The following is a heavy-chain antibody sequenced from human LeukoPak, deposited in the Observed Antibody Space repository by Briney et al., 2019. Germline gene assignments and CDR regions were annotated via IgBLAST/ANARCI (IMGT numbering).Heavy chain of an antibody. V-gene: IGHV5-51*01. J-gene: IGHJ4*02. CDR2: IYPGDSDT. CDR1: GYSFTSYW. Sequence: GESLKISCKGSGYSFTSYWIGWLRQMPGKGLEWMGIIYPGDSDTRYSPSFQGQVTISADKSISPAYLQWSSLKASDTAMYYCASAKGYCSSTSCPGDFDYWGQGTLVTVSS. CDR3: ASAKGYCSSTSCPGDFDY. D-gene: IGHD2-2*01.